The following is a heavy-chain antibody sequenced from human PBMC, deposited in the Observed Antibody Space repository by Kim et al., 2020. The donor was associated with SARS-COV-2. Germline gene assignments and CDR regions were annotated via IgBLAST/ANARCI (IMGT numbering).Heavy chain of an antibody. CDR2: VYHSGST. CDR3: AILPHDSSGYVDC. V-gene: IGHV4-39*01. CDR1: GGSISSSFNY. Sequence: SETLSLTCTVSGGSISSSFNYWGWIRQPPGKGLEWIGSVYHSGSTYESPSLKSRVTVSVDTSKNEFSLNVTSVTAADTAVYFCAILPHDSSGYVDCWGQGILVTVSS. D-gene: IGHD3-22*01. J-gene: IGHJ4*02.